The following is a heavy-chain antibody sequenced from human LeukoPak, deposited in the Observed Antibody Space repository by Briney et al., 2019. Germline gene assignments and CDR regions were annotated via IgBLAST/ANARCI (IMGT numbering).Heavy chain of an antibody. CDR3: ASKRGSCSSNSCPPYYFDY. D-gene: IGHD2-2*01. CDR2: IYPGDSDT. J-gene: IGHJ4*02. CDR1: GYSFTTYW. V-gene: IGHV5-51*01. Sequence: GESLKISCQGSGYSFTTYWIGWVRQMPGKGLEWMGIIYPGDSDTRYSPSFQGQVTISADKSISTAYLQWSSLKASDTAMYYCASKRGSCSSNSCPPYYFDYWGQGTLVSVSS.